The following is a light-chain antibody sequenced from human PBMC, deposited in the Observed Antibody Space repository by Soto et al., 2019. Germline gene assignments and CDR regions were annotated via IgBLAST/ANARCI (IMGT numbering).Light chain of an antibody. Sequence: EIVLTQSPGTLSLSPGERATLSCRASQSVSSSYLAWYQQKPGQAPRLLIYGASSRATGIPDRFSGSGSGTDFTLTISRLEPEDVAVYYCQQYGRALTFGGGTKVAIK. CDR2: GAS. CDR3: QQYGRALT. V-gene: IGKV3-20*01. J-gene: IGKJ4*01. CDR1: QSVSSSY.